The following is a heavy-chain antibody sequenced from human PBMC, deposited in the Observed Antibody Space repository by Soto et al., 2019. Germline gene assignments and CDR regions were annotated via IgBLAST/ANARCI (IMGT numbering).Heavy chain of an antibody. J-gene: IGHJ3*02. D-gene: IGHD1-7*01. CDR2: IWYDGSNK. CDR1: GFTFSSYG. Sequence: QVQLVESGGGVVQPGRSLRLSCAASGFTFSSYGMHWVRQAPGKGLEWVAVIWYDGSNKYYADSVKGRFTISRDNSKNTLFLQMNSLRAEDTAVYYCASLPHLRELGAFDIWGQGTMVTVSS. CDR3: ASLPHLRELGAFDI. V-gene: IGHV3-33*01.